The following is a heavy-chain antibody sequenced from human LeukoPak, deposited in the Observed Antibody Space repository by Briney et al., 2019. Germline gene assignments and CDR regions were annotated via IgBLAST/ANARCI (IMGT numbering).Heavy chain of an antibody. Sequence: SETLSLTCSVSGGSITRGGYYWSWIRQHPGKGLEWIGYIYYSGSAYYNPSLKSRVIMSVDTSKNQFSLRLSSVTAADTAVYYCARDLGGLRNWGQGTLVTVSS. D-gene: IGHD3-10*01. CDR3: ARDLGGLRN. CDR1: GGSITRGGYY. CDR2: IYYSGSA. J-gene: IGHJ4*02. V-gene: IGHV4-31*03.